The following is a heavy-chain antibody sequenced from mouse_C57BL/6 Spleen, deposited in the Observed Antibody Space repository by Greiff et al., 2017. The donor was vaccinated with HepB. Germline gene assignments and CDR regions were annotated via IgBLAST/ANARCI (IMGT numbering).Heavy chain of an antibody. CDR1: GFNIKDYY. D-gene: IGHD2-12*01. Sequence: VQLQQSGAELVKPGASVKLSCTASGFNIKDYYMHWVKQRTEQGLEWIGRIDPEDGETKYAPKFQGKATITAETSSNKAYLQRSSLTSEDTAVYYCATDDPFAYWGQGTLVTVSA. J-gene: IGHJ3*01. V-gene: IGHV14-2*01. CDR2: IDPEDGET. CDR3: ATDDPFAY.